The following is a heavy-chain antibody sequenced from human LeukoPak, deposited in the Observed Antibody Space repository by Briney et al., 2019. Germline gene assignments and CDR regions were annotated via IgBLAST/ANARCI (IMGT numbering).Heavy chain of an antibody. Sequence: SKTLSPTCAVYGGSLSSYYWSWIRPPPRSGMEWVGEINHSGRTNNNPSLKTRATLSVNTPKNQFSLNRSSVTAAGRAVYDCARAGVVVPAAISWFDPWGQGTLVSVSS. CDR1: GGSLSSYY. J-gene: IGHJ5*02. CDR3: ARAGVVVPAAISWFDP. CDR2: INHSGRT. V-gene: IGHV4-34*04. D-gene: IGHD2-2*01.